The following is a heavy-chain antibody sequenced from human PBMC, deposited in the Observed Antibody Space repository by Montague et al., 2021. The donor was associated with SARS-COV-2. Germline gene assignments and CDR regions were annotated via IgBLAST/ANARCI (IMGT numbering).Heavy chain of an antibody. J-gene: IGHJ1*01. CDR3: ARHPQY. V-gene: IGHV4-39*01. CDR1: GGSISNSVYY. Sequence: SETLSLTCTVSGGSISNSVYYWGWFRQPPGKGLEWIGSIYYTGSTYYNPSLKSRLTISVDTSENQFSLNLRSMTAADTAVYYCARHPQYWGQGTLVTVSS. CDR2: IYYTGST.